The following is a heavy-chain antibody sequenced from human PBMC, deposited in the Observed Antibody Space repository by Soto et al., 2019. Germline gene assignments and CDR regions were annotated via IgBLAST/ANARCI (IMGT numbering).Heavy chain of an antibody. CDR1: GGTFISYA. CDR3: ARQNQLIRPRYGMDV. Sequence: SVKVSCKASGGTFISYAISLLRQAPVQGLEWMGGIIPIFGTENYAQKFQGRVTITADESTSTAYMELSSLRSEDTAVYYCARQNQLIRPRYGMDVWGQGTTVTVSS. V-gene: IGHV1-69*13. D-gene: IGHD2-2*01. CDR2: IIPIFGTE. J-gene: IGHJ6*02.